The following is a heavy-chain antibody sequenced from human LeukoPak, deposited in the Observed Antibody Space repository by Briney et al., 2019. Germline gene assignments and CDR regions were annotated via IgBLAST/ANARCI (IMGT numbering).Heavy chain of an antibody. J-gene: IGHJ4*02. CDR2: ISGSGGST. D-gene: IGHD6-6*01. Sequence: PGGSLRLSCAASGFTFSSCAMSWVRQAPGKGLEWVSAISGSGGSTYYADSVKGRFTISRDNSKNTLYLQMNSLRAEDTAVYYCAKDLGIAARPIRNFDYWGQGTLVTVSS. CDR1: GFTFSSCA. V-gene: IGHV3-23*01. CDR3: AKDLGIAARPIRNFDY.